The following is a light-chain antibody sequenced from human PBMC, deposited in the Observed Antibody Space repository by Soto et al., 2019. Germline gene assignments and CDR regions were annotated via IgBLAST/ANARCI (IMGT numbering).Light chain of an antibody. J-gene: IGKJ2*01. CDR1: QGLGHW. CDR3: HQTQAFPFT. V-gene: IGKV1-12*01. CDR2: AAT. Sequence: DIQMTQSPSSVSAFVGDSVTFSCRASQGLGHWLAWYKYVPGKAPELLVYAATRLQSGVPSRFSGFASGTNFTLTIDSLRPDDSATYLCHQTQAFPFTFGQGTKLQIK.